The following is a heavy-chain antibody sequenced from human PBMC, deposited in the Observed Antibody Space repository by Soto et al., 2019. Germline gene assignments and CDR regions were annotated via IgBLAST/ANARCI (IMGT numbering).Heavy chain of an antibody. CDR2: ISYDGSNK. Sequence: QVQLVESGGGVVQPGRSLRLSCAASGFTFSSYGMHWVRQAPGKGLEWVAVISYDGSNKYYADSVKGRFTISRDNSKNTMYLQMNSVRAEDTAVYYCAKDEYSSGWYDYYCGMDVWGQGTTVTVSS. D-gene: IGHD6-19*01. J-gene: IGHJ6*02. CDR3: AKDEYSSGWYDYYCGMDV. CDR1: GFTFSSYG. V-gene: IGHV3-30*18.